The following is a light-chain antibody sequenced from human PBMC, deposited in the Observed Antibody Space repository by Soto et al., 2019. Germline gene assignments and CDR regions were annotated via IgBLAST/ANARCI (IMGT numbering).Light chain of an antibody. Sequence: NFMLTQPHSVSESPGKTVTISCTRSSGSIASNDVQWYQQRPGSAPTTVIYENNQRPYGVPDRFSGSTDGSSNSASLTISGLQTEDEADYYCQSYDSSTVVFGGGTKLTVL. CDR2: ENN. J-gene: IGLJ2*01. V-gene: IGLV6-57*04. CDR3: QSYDSSTVV. CDR1: SGSIASND.